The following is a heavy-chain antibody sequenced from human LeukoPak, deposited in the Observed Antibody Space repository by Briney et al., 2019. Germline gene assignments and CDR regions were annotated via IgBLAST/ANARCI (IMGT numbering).Heavy chain of an antibody. D-gene: IGHD6-13*01. CDR1: YDSIGTYL. J-gene: IGHJ3*02. V-gene: IGHV4-4*07. Sequence: SETLSLTCTVSYDSIGTYLWNWVRQPAGKGLEWIGRIFASGSTFYSPSLKSRVTMSVDTSKSQFSLKLNSVTAADTAVYYCVRRIATTGIYGFDIWGQGTMVTVSS. CDR2: IFASGST. CDR3: VRRIATTGIYGFDI.